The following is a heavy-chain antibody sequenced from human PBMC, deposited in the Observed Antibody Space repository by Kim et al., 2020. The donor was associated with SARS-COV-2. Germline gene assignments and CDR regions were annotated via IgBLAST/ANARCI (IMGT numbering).Heavy chain of an antibody. J-gene: IGHJ4*02. Sequence: ASVKVSCKASGYIFTGYYMHWVRQAPGHGLEWMGWINPNSGGTNYAQRFQGRVTMTWDTSISTAYMELSRLRSDDTAVYYCARDPTMVTGDFDYWGQGTLVTVSS. D-gene: IGHD5-18*01. CDR3: ARDPTMVTGDFDY. V-gene: IGHV1-2*02. CDR2: INPNSGGT. CDR1: GYIFTGYY.